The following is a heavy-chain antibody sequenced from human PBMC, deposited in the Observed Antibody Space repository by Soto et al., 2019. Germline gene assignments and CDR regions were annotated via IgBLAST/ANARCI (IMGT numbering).Heavy chain of an antibody. CDR2: INPNSGGT. D-gene: IGHD3-16*01. Sequence: QVQLVQSGAEVKKPGASVKVSCKASGYTFTGYYMHWVRQAPGQGLEWMGWINPNSGGTNYAQKFQGRVTMTWDTSISTAYMELSRLRSDDTAVYYCARDTPRGYDYVWGSPLDYWGQGTLVTVSS. J-gene: IGHJ4*02. V-gene: IGHV1-2*02. CDR3: ARDTPRGYDYVWGSPLDY. CDR1: GYTFTGYY.